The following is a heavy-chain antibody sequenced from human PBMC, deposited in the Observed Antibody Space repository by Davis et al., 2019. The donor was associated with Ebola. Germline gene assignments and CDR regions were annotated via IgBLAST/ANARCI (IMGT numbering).Heavy chain of an antibody. CDR1: AGSFSGYY. D-gene: IGHD5-18*01. CDR2: INHSGTT. J-gene: IGHJ4*02. Sequence: MPGGSLRLSCAVYAGSFSGYYWSWTSQPPGKGLEWIGEINHSGTTNYNPSLKRQVTIPVDTSKTQSSLKLSSVTAADTAVYYCAGGYSYGSRIFDYWGQGTLVTVSS. CDR3: AGGYSYGSRIFDY. V-gene: IGHV4-34*01.